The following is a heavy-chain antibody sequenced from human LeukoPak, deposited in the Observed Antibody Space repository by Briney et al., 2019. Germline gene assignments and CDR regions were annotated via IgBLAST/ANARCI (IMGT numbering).Heavy chain of an antibody. Sequence: PSETLSLTCVVSGGSISSRNWWSWVRQPPGKGLEWIGEIYYSGSTNYNPSLKSRVTIPVDKSKNQFSLKLSSVTAADTAVYYCARKRGSGNWGAFDIWGQGTMVTVSS. CDR1: GGSISSRNW. V-gene: IGHV4-4*02. CDR2: IYYSGST. D-gene: IGHD3-10*01. CDR3: ARKRGSGNWGAFDI. J-gene: IGHJ3*02.